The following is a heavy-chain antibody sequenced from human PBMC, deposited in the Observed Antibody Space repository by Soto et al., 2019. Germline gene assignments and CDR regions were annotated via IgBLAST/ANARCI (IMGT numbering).Heavy chain of an antibody. CDR3: ARDREGYYRPIDY. V-gene: IGHV3-21*01. CDR1: GFPFSSYI. D-gene: IGHD3-3*01. Sequence: GGSLRLSCTASGFPFSSYIMNWVRPAPGKGLEWVSSISSSSSYIYYADSVKGRFTISRDNAKNSLNLQMNSLRAEDTAVYYCARDREGYYRPIDYWGQGTLVTVSS. CDR2: ISSSSSYI. J-gene: IGHJ4*02.